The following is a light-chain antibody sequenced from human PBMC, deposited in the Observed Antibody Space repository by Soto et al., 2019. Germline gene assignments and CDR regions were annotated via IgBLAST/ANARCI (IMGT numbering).Light chain of an antibody. CDR3: AAWDDSLNGLYV. CDR2: TTN. CDR1: NSNIGSDI. J-gene: IGLJ1*01. V-gene: IGLV1-44*01. Sequence: QSVLTQPPSASGTPGQRATISCCGSNSNIGSDIVNCYQLLPGAAPEVLINTTNQRPSGVPERFSGSKSGTSASLAISGLQSEDEVDYYCAAWDDSLNGLYVFGTGTKVTVL.